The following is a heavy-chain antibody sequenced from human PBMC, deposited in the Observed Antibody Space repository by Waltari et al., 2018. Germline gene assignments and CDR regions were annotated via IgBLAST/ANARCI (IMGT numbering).Heavy chain of an antibody. CDR3: ARDHNWGPDY. J-gene: IGHJ4*02. Sequence: QVQLVQSGAELKNPGASVRVSCKTSGYTFTNFYFHWVRPAPGQGLEWMGWRQPGGSDTKYAQKSQGRVTLTMDTSIDTAYVELNGLTSDDTAIYYCARDHNWGPDYWGQGTLVTVSS. V-gene: IGHV1-2*02. D-gene: IGHD7-27*01. CDR1: GYTFTNFY. CDR2: RQPGGSDT.